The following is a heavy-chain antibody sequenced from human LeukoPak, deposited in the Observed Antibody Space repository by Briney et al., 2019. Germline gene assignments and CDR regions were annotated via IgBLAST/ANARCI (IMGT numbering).Heavy chain of an antibody. Sequence: GGSLRLSCAASGFIVSSNYMSWVRQAPGKGLEWVSVIYSDGSTYYADSVKGRFTISRDNSKNTLYLQMNSLRAEDTAVYYCAKDPFEYSSSTDAFDIWGQGTMVTVSS. CDR3: AKDPFEYSSSTDAFDI. CDR1: GFIVSSNY. D-gene: IGHD6-6*01. CDR2: IYSDGST. J-gene: IGHJ3*02. V-gene: IGHV3-53*01.